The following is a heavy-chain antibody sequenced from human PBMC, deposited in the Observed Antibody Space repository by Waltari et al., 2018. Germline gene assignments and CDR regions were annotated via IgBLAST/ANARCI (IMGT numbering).Heavy chain of an antibody. D-gene: IGHD3-10*01. CDR1: GGSISSYY. J-gene: IGHJ4*02. CDR2: IYYSGST. CDR3: ARGGSGSYGDFDY. V-gene: IGHV4-59*01. Sequence: QVQLQESGPGLVKPSETLSLTCTVSGGSISSYYWSWIRQPPGKGLEWIGYIYYSGSTKSNPSLKSRVTISVDTSKNQFSLKLSAVTAADTAVYYCARGGSGSYGDFDYWGQGTLVTVSS.